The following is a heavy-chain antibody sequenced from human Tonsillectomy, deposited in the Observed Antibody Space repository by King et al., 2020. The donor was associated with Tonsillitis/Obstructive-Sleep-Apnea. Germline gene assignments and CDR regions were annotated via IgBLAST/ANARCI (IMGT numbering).Heavy chain of an antibody. CDR1: GYTFTSYD. D-gene: IGHD3-22*01. V-gene: IGHV1-18*01. Sequence: QLVQSGAEVKKPGASVKVSCKASGYTFTSYDITWVRQAPGQGLEWMGWSRPNNGDTNYAQNLQGRVTMTSDTSTNTAYMELRSLRSDDTAVYYCARDYYDSSGYYHGYFQHWGQGTLVTVSS. CDR3: ARDYYDSSGYYHGYFQH. J-gene: IGHJ1*01. CDR2: SRPNNGDT.